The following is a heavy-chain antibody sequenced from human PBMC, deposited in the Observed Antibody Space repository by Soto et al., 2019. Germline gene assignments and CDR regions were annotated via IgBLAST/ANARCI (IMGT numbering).Heavy chain of an antibody. CDR2: INAGNGNT. D-gene: IGHD2-2*01. Sequence: GASVKVSCKASGYTFTSYAMHWVRQAPGQRLEWMGWINAGNGNTKYSQKFQGRVTITRDTSASTAYMELSSLRSEDTAVYYCASNYCSSTSCYHSLLDWFDPWGQGTLVTVSS. CDR3: ASNYCSSTSCYHSLLDWFDP. V-gene: IGHV1-3*01. CDR1: GYTFTSYA. J-gene: IGHJ5*02.